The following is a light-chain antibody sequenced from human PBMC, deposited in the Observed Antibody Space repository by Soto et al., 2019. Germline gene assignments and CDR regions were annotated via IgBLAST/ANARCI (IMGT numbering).Light chain of an antibody. CDR2: AAS. Sequence: DIQMTQSPSSLSASVGDRVIITCRASQGIDNYLAWYQQRPGKVPKLLIYAASTLQSGVPSRFSGSGSGTEFTLTISSLQTEDVASYYCQKYEGVPLTFGGGTRVEIK. CDR1: QGIDNY. V-gene: IGKV1-27*01. CDR3: QKYEGVPLT. J-gene: IGKJ4*01.